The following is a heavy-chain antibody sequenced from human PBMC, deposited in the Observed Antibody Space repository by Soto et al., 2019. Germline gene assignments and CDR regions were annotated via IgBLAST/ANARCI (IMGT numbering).Heavy chain of an antibody. Sequence: QVQLVESGGGVVQPGRSLRLSCAASGFTFSSYGMHWVRQAPGKGLEWVAVIWLDGSKKYYADSVKGRFTISRDNSKNPLYLQMTGLRAEDTAVYSCARGLWSVDYWGQGTLVTVSS. CDR2: IWLDGSKK. J-gene: IGHJ4*02. CDR3: ARGLWSVDY. D-gene: IGHD5-18*01. V-gene: IGHV3-33*01. CDR1: GFTFSSYG.